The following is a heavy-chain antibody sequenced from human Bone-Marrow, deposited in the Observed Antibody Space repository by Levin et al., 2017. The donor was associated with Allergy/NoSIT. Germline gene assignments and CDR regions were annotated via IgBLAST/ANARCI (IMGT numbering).Heavy chain of an antibody. J-gene: IGHJ3*02. CDR1: GGTFSNYA. D-gene: IGHD3-22*01. CDR2: IIPTFGIP. Sequence: SVKVSCRASGGTFSNYAINWVRQAPGQGLEWMGGIIPTFGIPNYAQNFQGRVTITADESTSTAYMELSSLRSDDTAVYFCARIYDSSGFYYLYAFDIWGQGTMVTVSS. CDR3: ARIYDSSGFYYLYAFDI. V-gene: IGHV1-69*13.